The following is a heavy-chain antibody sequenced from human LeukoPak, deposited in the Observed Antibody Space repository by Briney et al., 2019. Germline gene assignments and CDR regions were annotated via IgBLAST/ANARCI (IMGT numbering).Heavy chain of an antibody. CDR3: ARDIKGQYQDAFDI. D-gene: IGHD2-2*01. CDR2: ISSSGSNI. V-gene: IGHV3-48*03. Sequence: GGSLRLSCSASGFMFSNYWMNWVRQAPGKGLEWVSYISSSGSNIKYADSVKGRFTISRGNAKNSVYLQMNSLRAEDTAVYYCARDIKGQYQDAFDIWGQGTMVTVSS. J-gene: IGHJ3*02. CDR1: GFMFSNYW.